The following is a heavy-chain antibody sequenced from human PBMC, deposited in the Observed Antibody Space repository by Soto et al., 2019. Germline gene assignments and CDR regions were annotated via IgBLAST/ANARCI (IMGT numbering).Heavy chain of an antibody. V-gene: IGHV3-23*01. D-gene: IGHD6-19*01. CDR1: GFTFSSYA. CDR2: ISGSGGST. J-gene: IGHJ5*02. CDR3: AKVWAPDYLIAVAGTHWFDP. Sequence: GGSVRLSGAASGFTFSSYAMSWVRQAPGKGLEWVSAISGSGGSTYYADSVKGRFTISRDNSKNTLYLQMNSLRAEDTAVYYCAKVWAPDYLIAVAGTHWFDPWGQGTLVTVSS.